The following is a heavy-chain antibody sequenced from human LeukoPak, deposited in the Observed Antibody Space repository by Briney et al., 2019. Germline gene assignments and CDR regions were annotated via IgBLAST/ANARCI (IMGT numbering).Heavy chain of an antibody. J-gene: IGHJ6*03. CDR3: AKVMAPYYYYMDV. V-gene: IGHV3-21*01. D-gene: IGHD3-10*01. CDR2: ISGSSSYI. Sequence: PGGSLRLSCAASGFTFSSYSMNWVRQAPGKGLEWVSSISGSSSYIYYADSLKGRFTISRDNAKNSLYLQMNSLRAEDTAVYYCAKVMAPYYYYMDVWGKGTTVTISS. CDR1: GFTFSSYS.